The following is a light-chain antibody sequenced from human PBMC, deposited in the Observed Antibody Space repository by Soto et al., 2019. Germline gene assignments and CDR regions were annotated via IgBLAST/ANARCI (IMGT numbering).Light chain of an antibody. Sequence: QAVVTQEPSLTVSPGGTVTLTCGSSTGPVTSGHYPYWLQQKPGQAPRTLISDTSNTVSWTPARFSGSLLGGKAALTLSGAEPEDEAEYYCLLFYGGVRVFGGGTKLTVL. V-gene: IGLV7-46*01. CDR3: LLFYGGVRV. CDR2: DTS. J-gene: IGLJ3*02. CDR1: TGPVTSGHY.